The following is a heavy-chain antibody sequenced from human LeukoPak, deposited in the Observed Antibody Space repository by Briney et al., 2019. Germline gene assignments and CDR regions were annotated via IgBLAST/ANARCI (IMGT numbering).Heavy chain of an antibody. D-gene: IGHD6-6*01. CDR1: GYTFTSYY. J-gene: IGHJ4*02. CDR3: ARHEYSSSLGGRI. V-gene: IGHV1-46*01. Sequence: APVKVSCKASGYTFTSYYIHWVRQAPGQGLEWMGIISPGDGGTSYAPKFQGRVTMTRDTSISTAYMELSRLRSDDTAVYYCARHEYSSSLGGRIWGQGTLVTVSS. CDR2: ISPGDGGT.